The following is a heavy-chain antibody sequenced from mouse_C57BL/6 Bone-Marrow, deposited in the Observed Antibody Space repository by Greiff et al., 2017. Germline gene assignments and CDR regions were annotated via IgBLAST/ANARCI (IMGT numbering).Heavy chain of an antibody. V-gene: IGHV10-3*01. D-gene: IGHD2-4*01. Sequence: EVQVVESGGGLVQPKGSLKLSCAASGFTFNTYALHWVRQAPGKGLVWVARIRSKSSNYATYYADSVKDRFTISRDDSQSMLYLQMNNLKTEDTAMYYCVRERDYDGGYAMDYWGQGTSVTVSS. CDR3: VRERDYDGGYAMDY. J-gene: IGHJ4*01. CDR1: GFTFNTYA. CDR2: IRSKSSNYAT.